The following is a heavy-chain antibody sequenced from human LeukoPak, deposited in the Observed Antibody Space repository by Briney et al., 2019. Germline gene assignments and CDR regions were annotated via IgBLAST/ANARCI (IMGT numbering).Heavy chain of an antibody. Sequence: GGSLRPSCAASGFTFSNAWMSWVRQAPGKGLEWVGRIKTKTHGGTTDYAAPVKGRFTISRDDSVNTLYLQMNSLKTEDTAVYYCTTGSSGMWGQGTLVTVSS. CDR3: TTGSSGM. D-gene: IGHD6-19*01. V-gene: IGHV3-15*01. J-gene: IGHJ4*02. CDR1: GFTFSNAW. CDR2: IKTKTHGGTT.